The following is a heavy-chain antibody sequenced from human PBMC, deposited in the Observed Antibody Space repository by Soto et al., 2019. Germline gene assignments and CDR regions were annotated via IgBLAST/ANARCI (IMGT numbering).Heavy chain of an antibody. V-gene: IGHV3-23*01. Sequence: GGSLRLSCAASRFTFSSYAMSWVRQAPGKGLEWVSVISGSGTGTYYADSVKGRFTISRDNSKNTLYLQMNSLRAEDTAVYYCAKADFPTVTTPGDAFDIWGQGTLVTVSS. CDR1: RFTFSSYA. D-gene: IGHD4-17*01. J-gene: IGHJ3*02. CDR3: AKADFPTVTTPGDAFDI. CDR2: ISGSGTGT.